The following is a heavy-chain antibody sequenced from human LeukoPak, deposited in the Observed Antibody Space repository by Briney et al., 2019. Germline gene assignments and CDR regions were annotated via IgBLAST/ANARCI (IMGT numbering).Heavy chain of an antibody. D-gene: IGHD6-13*01. CDR1: GGSISSYY. Sequence: ASETLSLTCTVSGGSISSYYLSWIRQPPGKGLEWIGYIYYSGSTNYNPSLKSRVTISVDTSKNQFSLKLSSVTAADTAVYYCARVSNEVDYWGQGTLVTVSS. CDR3: ARVSNEVDY. V-gene: IGHV4-59*01. J-gene: IGHJ4*02. CDR2: IYYSGST.